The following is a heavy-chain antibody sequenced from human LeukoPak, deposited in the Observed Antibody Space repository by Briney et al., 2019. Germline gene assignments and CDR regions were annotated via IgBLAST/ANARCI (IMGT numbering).Heavy chain of an antibody. J-gene: IGHJ6*03. D-gene: IGHD3-16*01. CDR2: INHSGST. CDR3: AREGPMGGLGYYYYMDV. Sequence: PSETLSLTCTVSGGSISSYYWSWIRQPAGKGLEWIGEINHSGSTNYNPSLKSRVTISVDTSKNQFSLKLSSVTAADTAVYYCAREGPMGGLGYYYYMDVWGKGTTVTVSS. V-gene: IGHV4-34*01. CDR1: GGSISSYY.